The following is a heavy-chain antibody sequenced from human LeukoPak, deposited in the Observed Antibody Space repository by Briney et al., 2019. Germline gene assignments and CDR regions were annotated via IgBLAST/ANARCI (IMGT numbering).Heavy chain of an antibody. CDR2: INHNSGGT. CDR1: GYTFTGYY. D-gene: IGHD2-15*01. J-gene: IGHJ5*02. Sequence: ASVKVSCKASGYTFTGYYMHWVRQAPAQGLAWMGWINHNSGGTNYAQKFQGRVTMTRDTSISTAYMELSRLRSDDTAVYYCARARYCSGGSCTGNWFDPWGQGTLVTVS. V-gene: IGHV1-2*02. CDR3: ARARYCSGGSCTGNWFDP.